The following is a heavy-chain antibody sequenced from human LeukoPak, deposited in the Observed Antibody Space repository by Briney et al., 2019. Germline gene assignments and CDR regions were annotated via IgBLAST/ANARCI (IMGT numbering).Heavy chain of an antibody. V-gene: IGHV3-11*01. CDR3: ARNKDNYHYYMDV. D-gene: IGHD1/OR15-1a*01. Sequence: PGGSLRLSCAASGFTFSDYYMSWIRQAPGKGLEWVSYISSSGGTIYYADSVKGRFTISRDNAKNSLYLQMNSLRAEDTAVYYCARNKDNYHYYMDVWGEGTTVTISS. CDR1: GFTFSDYY. J-gene: IGHJ6*03. CDR2: ISSSGGTI.